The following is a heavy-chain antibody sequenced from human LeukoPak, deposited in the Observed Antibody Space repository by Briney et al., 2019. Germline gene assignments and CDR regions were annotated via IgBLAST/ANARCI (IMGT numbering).Heavy chain of an antibody. CDR1: GGSIGSGGYY. CDR3: ARHLLTGRYYYYYYYMDV. D-gene: IGHD2/OR15-2a*01. CDR2: IYYSGTT. J-gene: IGHJ6*03. Sequence: SETLSLTCTVSGGSIGSGGYYWSWIRQPPGMGLEWIGSIYYSGTTYYNPSLKSRVTISVDTSKNQFSLKLSSVTAADTAVYYCARHLLTGRYYYYYYYMDVWGKGTTVTVSS. V-gene: IGHV4-39*01.